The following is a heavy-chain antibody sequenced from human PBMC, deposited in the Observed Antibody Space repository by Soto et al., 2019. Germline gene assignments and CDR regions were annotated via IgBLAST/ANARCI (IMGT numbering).Heavy chain of an antibody. CDR1: GFTFSSYS. V-gene: IGHV3-48*02. Sequence: EVQLVESGGGLVQPVGSLRLSCASSGFTFSSYSMNWVRQAPGKGLEWVSYISSSSSTIYYADSVKGRFTISRDNDKNSLYLQMKSLRDEDTAVYYCARVLQKKVVRPSIAAAGTNTNPHYYYGMDVWGQGTTVTVSS. D-gene: IGHD6-13*01. J-gene: IGHJ6*02. CDR3: ARVLQKKVVRPSIAAAGTNTNPHYYYGMDV. CDR2: ISSSSSTI.